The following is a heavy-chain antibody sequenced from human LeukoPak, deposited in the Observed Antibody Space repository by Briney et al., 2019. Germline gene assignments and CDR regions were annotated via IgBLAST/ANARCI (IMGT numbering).Heavy chain of an antibody. Sequence: QSSETLSLTCTVSGGSIRCNYYWAWIRQPPGRGLEWIGTIHYSGSTFYKPPLKSRLTVSADTSRNQLYMKLSSVTAADTAVYYCARASGVLPSFEWANWFDTWGQGSLVTVSS. CDR2: IHYSGST. J-gene: IGHJ5*02. D-gene: IGHD3-9*01. CDR1: GGSIRCNYY. CDR3: ARASGVLPSFEWANWFDT. V-gene: IGHV4-39*01.